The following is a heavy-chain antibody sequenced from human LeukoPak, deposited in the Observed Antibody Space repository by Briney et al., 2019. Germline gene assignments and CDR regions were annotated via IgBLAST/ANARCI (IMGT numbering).Heavy chain of an antibody. CDR3: VTRHYGSGSYYFDY. Sequence: GGSLKISCKGSGYSFTSYWIGWVRQMPGKGLEWMGITYPGDSDTRYGPSFQGQVTISADKSISTAYLQWSSLKASDTAMYYCVTRHYGSGSYYFDYWGQGTLVTVSS. CDR1: GYSFTSYW. CDR2: TYPGDSDT. D-gene: IGHD3-10*01. J-gene: IGHJ4*02. V-gene: IGHV5-51*01.